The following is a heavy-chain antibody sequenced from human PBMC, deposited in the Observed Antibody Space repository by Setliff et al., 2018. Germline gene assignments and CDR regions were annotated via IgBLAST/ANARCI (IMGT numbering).Heavy chain of an antibody. CDR2: ITDSGRTT. D-gene: IGHD2-8*02. CDR3: ARDFSTGSSS. Sequence: PGGSLRLSCAASGFTFSSYAMSWVRQAPGKEPEWVSTITDSGRTTYYGPSLRGRFTISRDNAKNSLYLHMSSLRAEDTAVYYCARDFSTGSSSWGQGTLVTVSS. CDR1: GFTFSSYA. J-gene: IGHJ5*02. V-gene: IGHV3-23*01.